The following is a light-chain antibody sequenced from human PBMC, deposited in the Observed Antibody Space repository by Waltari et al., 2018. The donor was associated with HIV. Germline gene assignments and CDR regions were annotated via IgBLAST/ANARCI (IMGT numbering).Light chain of an antibody. CDR2: EVY. Sequence: HSALTQPASVSGSPGQSITISCTGPTSDISDFNFVSWYQQSPGSAPKLIIFEVYSRPSGISDRFSGSESGVTASLTISALRAEDEADYFCSSYSARGFVVFGGGTKVTVL. CDR1: TSDISDFNF. CDR3: SSYSARGFVV. J-gene: IGLJ3*02. V-gene: IGLV2-14*01.